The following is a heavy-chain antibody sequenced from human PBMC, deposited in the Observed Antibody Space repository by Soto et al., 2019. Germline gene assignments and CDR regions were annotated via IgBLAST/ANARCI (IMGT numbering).Heavy chain of an antibody. J-gene: IGHJ4*02. CDR2: IYHSGNA. D-gene: IGHD2-2*01. Sequence: SETLSLTCTVSGGSIRNVYWSWIRQLPGKGLEWIGFIYHSGNAKYNPSLKSRVTISVDTSKNQFALSLDSVTAADTAVYFCARAHAPTLPFDYWGQGTLVTVSS. V-gene: IGHV4-59*01. CDR3: ARAHAPTLPFDY. CDR1: GGSIRNVY.